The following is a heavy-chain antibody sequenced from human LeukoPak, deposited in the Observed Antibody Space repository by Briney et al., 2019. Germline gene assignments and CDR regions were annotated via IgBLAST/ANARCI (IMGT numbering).Heavy chain of an antibody. CDR1: GFTFSSYW. CDR2: IKQDGIEK. J-gene: IGHJ6*04. CDR3: ARALGVTPPYYFSYGMDV. D-gene: IGHD2-21*02. Sequence: PGGSLRLSCAASGFTFSSYWMTWVRQAPGKGVEWVANIKQDGIEKYYVDSVKGGFTISRENDEKSMYMQMNSLRAEDTAVYFCARALGVTPPYYFSYGMDVWGKGATVTVSS. V-gene: IGHV3-7*03.